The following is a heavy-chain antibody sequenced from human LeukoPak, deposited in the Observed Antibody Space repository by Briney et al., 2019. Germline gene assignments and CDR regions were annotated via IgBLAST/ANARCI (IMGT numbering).Heavy chain of an antibody. CDR3: ARVALGSYNWFDP. D-gene: IGHD3-10*01. J-gene: IGHJ5*02. V-gene: IGHV3-74*01. CDR1: GFTFSSYW. Sequence: PGGSLRLSCVASGFTFSSYWMHWVRQDPRKGLVWVSRINTDGSRTTYADSVKGRFTISRDNTKNTVYLQMNSLRAEDTAVYYCARVALGSYNWFDPWGQGTLVTVSS. CDR2: INTDGSRT.